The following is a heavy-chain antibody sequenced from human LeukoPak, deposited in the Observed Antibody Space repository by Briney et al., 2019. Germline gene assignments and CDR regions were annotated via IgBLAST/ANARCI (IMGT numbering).Heavy chain of an antibody. Sequence: GESLKISCKGSGYSFTSYWIGWVRQMPGKGLEWMGIIYPGDSGTRYSPSLQGQVTISADKSISTAYLKWSSLKASDTAMYYCASTYSSSWYWDHSYYRDVWGKGPTVTVSS. D-gene: IGHD6-13*01. J-gene: IGHJ6*03. CDR2: IYPGDSGT. CDR1: GYSFTSYW. V-gene: IGHV5-51*01. CDR3: ASTYSSSWYWDHSYYRDV.